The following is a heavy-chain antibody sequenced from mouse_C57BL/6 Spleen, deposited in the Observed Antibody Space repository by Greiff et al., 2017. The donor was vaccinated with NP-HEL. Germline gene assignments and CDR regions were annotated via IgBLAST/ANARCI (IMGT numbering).Heavy chain of an antibody. Sequence: QVQLKESGPELVKPGASVKISCKASGYAFSSSWMNWVKQRPGKGLEWIGRIYPGDGDTNYNGKFKGKATLTADKSSSTAYMQLSSLTSEDSAVYFCARGTAQHFDVWGTRTTVTVSS. CDR1: GYAFSSSW. CDR3: ARGTAQHFDV. D-gene: IGHD3-2*02. J-gene: IGHJ1*03. V-gene: IGHV1-82*01. CDR2: IYPGDGDT.